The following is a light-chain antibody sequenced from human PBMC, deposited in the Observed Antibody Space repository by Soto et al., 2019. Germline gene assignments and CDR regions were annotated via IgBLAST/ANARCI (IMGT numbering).Light chain of an antibody. CDR3: CSLTNGATWV. J-gene: IGLJ3*02. CDR1: NSDVGSHNF. Sequence: QSALTHPASVSGSPGQSLTISCTGTNSDVGSHNFVSWYQQYPGKAPKLLIYEASKRPSGLSNRFSGSKSGNTASLTISGLQAEDEADYYCCSLTNGATWVFGGGTKVTVL. CDR2: EAS. V-gene: IGLV2-23*01.